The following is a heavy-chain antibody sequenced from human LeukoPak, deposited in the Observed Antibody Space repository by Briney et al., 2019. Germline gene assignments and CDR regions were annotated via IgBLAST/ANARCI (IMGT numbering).Heavy chain of an antibody. CDR1: GGSISSYY. V-gene: IGHV4-59*05. CDR3: ARPLRGGVGATDGAFDI. Sequence: SETLSLTCTVSGGSISSYYWSWIRQPARKGLEWIGSIYYSGSTYYHPSLKSPVTISVDTSKSQFSLKLSSVTAADTAVYYCARPLRGGVGATDGAFDIWGQGTMVTVSS. CDR2: IYYSGST. D-gene: IGHD1-26*01. J-gene: IGHJ3*02.